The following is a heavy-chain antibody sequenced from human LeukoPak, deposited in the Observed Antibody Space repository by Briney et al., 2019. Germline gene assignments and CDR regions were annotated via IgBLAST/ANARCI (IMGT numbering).Heavy chain of an antibody. CDR1: GFTFSSYT. Sequence: GGSLRLSCVASGFTFSSYTMNWVRQTPGKGLEWVSSISGSSYYIYYADSVRGRFTISRDNAENSVYLQINSLRAEDTAVYYCARLCSSTSCYLGVRGDYWGQGTLVTVSS. CDR2: ISGSSYYI. CDR3: ARLCSSTSCYLGVRGDY. J-gene: IGHJ4*02. D-gene: IGHD2-2*01. V-gene: IGHV3-21*01.